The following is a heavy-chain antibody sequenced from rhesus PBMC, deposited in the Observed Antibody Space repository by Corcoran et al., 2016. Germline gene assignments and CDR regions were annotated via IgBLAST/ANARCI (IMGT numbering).Heavy chain of an antibody. CDR3: ARRRVAAAGTDYGLDS. D-gene: IGHD6-31*01. CDR1: GYSISSGYY. CDR2: ISGSSGIT. J-gene: IGHJ6*01. Sequence: QVQLQEWGPGLVKPSETLFLTCGVSGYSISSGYYWGCIRQPPGKGIEYIGYISGSSGITHYNPSPESRVTISKDTSKNQFSLTLSSVTAADTAVYYCARRRVAAAGTDYGLDSWGQGVVVTVSS. V-gene: IGHV4-99*01.